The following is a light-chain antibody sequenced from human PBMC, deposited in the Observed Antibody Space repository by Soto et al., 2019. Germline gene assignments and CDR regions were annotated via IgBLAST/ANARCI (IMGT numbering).Light chain of an antibody. CDR3: SSYTSLSTLV. V-gene: IGLV2-14*01. Sequence: LTQPASVSGSPGQSITISCSGTSSDVGGYNYVSWYQQHPGKAPKLMIYDVSNRPSGVSNRFSGSKSGSTASLTIFGLQDEDEADYYCSSYTSLSTLVFGTGTKVTVL. J-gene: IGLJ1*01. CDR1: SSDVGGYNY. CDR2: DVS.